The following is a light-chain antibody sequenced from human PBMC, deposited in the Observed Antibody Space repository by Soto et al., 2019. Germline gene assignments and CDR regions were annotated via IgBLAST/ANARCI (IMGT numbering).Light chain of an antibody. CDR2: RSD. J-gene: IGLJ2*01. CDR3: SARDDSLSGVV. V-gene: IGLV1-47*01. CDR1: SSNIGGNH. Sequence: QSVLTQPPSTSGNPGQRVTISCSGSSSNIGGNHVYWYQQFPGMAPKLLMYRSDQRPTGVPDRFSGSKSGTSASLAISGLRSDDEADYYCSARDDSLSGVVFGGGTKLTVL.